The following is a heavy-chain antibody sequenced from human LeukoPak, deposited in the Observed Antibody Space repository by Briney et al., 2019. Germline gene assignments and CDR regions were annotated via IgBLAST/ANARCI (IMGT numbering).Heavy chain of an antibody. V-gene: IGHV4-61*08. Sequence: SETLSLTCTVSGGSISSGDYYWSWIRQPPGKGLEWIGYIYYSGSTNYNPSLKSRVTISVDTSKNQFSLKLSSVTAADTAVYYCARLWFGELFPVDPWGQGTLVTVSS. J-gene: IGHJ5*02. D-gene: IGHD3-10*01. CDR3: ARLWFGELFPVDP. CDR1: GGSISSGDYY. CDR2: IYYSGST.